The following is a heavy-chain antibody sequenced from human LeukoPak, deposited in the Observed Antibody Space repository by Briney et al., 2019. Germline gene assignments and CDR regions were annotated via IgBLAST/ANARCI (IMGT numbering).Heavy chain of an antibody. V-gene: IGHV3-30-3*01. CDR2: ISYDGSNK. CDR1: GFTFSSYA. Sequence: PGGSLRLSCAASGFTFSSYAMHWVRQAPGKGLEWVAVISYDGSNKYYADSVKGRFTVSRDNSNNTLYLQMNSLRAEDTAVYYCARSSIAAAGVDYWGQGTLVTVSS. CDR3: ARSSIAAAGVDY. D-gene: IGHD6-13*01. J-gene: IGHJ4*02.